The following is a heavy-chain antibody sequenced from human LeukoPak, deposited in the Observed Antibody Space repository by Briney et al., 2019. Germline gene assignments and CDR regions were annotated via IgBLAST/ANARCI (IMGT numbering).Heavy chain of an antibody. V-gene: IGHV1-69*05. D-gene: IGHD4-17*01. CDR3: AREPDYGDYSIYFDY. CDR1: GGTFSSYA. Sequence: ASVKVSCKASGGTFSSYAISWVRQAPGQGLEWMGGIIPIFGTANYAQKFQGRVTMTTDESTSTAYMELSSLRSEDTAVYYCAREPDYGDYSIYFDYWGQGTLVTVSS. CDR2: IIPIFGTA. J-gene: IGHJ4*02.